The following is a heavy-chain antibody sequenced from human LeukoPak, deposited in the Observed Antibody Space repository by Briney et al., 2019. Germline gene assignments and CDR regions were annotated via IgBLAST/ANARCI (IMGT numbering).Heavy chain of an antibody. V-gene: IGHV1-69*05. D-gene: IGHD1-26*01. CDR3: ASIRRVGATSYFDY. J-gene: IGHJ4*02. Sequence: GSSVKVSCKASGGTFSSYAISWVRQAPGQGLEWMGRIIPIFGTANYAQKFQGRVTITTGESTSTAYMELSSLRSEDTAVYYCASIRRVGATSYFDYWGQGTLVTVSS. CDR1: GGTFSSYA. CDR2: IIPIFGTA.